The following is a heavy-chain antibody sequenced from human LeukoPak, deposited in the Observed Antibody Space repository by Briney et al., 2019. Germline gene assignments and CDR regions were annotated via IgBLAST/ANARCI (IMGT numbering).Heavy chain of an antibody. CDR1: GFTFSNYW. Sequence: QAGGSLRLSCAASGFTFSNYWMHWVRQDPLKGLVWVSRINGDGGSTGYADSVKGRFTISRDNAKNTLYLQMNSLRAEDTALYYCARGGTSGSLIYWGQGTLVTVSS. CDR3: ARGGTSGSLIY. V-gene: IGHV3-74*01. CDR2: INGDGGST. D-gene: IGHD1-26*01. J-gene: IGHJ4*02.